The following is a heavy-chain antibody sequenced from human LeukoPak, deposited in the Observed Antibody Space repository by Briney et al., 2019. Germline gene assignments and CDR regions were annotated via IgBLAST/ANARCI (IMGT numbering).Heavy chain of an antibody. CDR3: ARAQWYDFWGGYQVGFDY. V-gene: IGHV4-30-2*01. Sequence: SETLSLTCTVSGGSISSGGYYWSWIRQPPGKGLEWIGYIYHSGSTYYNPSLKSRVTISVDRSKNQFSLKLSSVTAADTAVYYCARAQWYDFWGGYQVGFDYWGQGTLVTVSS. D-gene: IGHD3-3*01. CDR2: IYHSGST. CDR1: GGSISSGGYY. J-gene: IGHJ4*02.